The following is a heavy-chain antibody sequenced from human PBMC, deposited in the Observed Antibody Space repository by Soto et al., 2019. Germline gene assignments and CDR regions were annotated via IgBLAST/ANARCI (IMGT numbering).Heavy chain of an antibody. Sequence: GESLKISCKGSGYSFTSYWISWVRQMPGKGLEWMGRIDPSDSYTNYSPSFQGHVTISADKSISTAYLQWSSLKASDTAMYYCARHVFYYDRSGYFPGPFDYWGQGTLVTVSS. D-gene: IGHD3-22*01. CDR1: GYSFTSYW. V-gene: IGHV5-10-1*01. J-gene: IGHJ4*02. CDR3: ARHVFYYDRSGYFPGPFDY. CDR2: IDPSDSYT.